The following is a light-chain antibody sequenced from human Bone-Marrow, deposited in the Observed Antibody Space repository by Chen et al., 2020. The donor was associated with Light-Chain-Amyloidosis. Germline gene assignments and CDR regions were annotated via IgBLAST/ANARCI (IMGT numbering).Light chain of an antibody. V-gene: IGLV3-21*02. CDR2: DDS. Sequence: SYVLTQPSSVSVAPGQTATIACGGNNIGSPSVHWYQQTPGQAPLLVVYDDSDWPSGIPERLSGYNSGNTATLTSGSVEAEDEADYYCQVWGRSSDRPVFGGGTKLTVL. CDR1: NIGSPS. CDR3: QVWGRSSDRPV. J-gene: IGLJ3*02.